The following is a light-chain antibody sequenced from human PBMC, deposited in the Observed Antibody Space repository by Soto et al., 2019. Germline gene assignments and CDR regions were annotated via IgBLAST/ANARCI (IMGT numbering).Light chain of an antibody. V-gene: IGLV2-14*03. CDR3: SSYASSSTS. J-gene: IGLJ1*01. CDR1: SSDVGGYNY. CDR2: EVS. Sequence: QSVLAQPASVSGSPGQSITISCTGTSSDVGGYNYVSWYQQHPGTAPKLMIYEVSNRPSGVSHRFSGSKSGNTACLTISGLQAEDEADYYCSSYASSSTSFGTGTKVTVL.